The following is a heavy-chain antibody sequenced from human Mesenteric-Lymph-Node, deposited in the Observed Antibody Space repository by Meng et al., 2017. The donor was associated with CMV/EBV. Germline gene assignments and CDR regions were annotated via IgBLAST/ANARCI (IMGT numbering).Heavy chain of an antibody. CDR2: IRYDGSNK. CDR1: GFTFSSYA. Sequence: GESLKISCAASGFTFSSYAMSWVRQAPGKGLEWVAFIRYDGSNKYYADSVKGRFTISRDNSKNTLYLQMNSLRAEDTAVYYCAKDHDSNYYYYYGMDVWGQGTTVTVSS. V-gene: IGHV3-30*02. CDR3: AKDHDSNYYYYYGMDV. D-gene: IGHD4-11*01. J-gene: IGHJ6*02.